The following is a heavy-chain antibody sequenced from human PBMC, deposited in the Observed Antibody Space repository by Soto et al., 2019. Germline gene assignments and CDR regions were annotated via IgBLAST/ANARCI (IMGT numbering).Heavy chain of an antibody. CDR3: ASDGDFDALDV. CDR1: GLTVSSNY. J-gene: IGHJ3*01. D-gene: IGHD4-17*01. V-gene: IGHV3-66*01. CDR2: IYNGGST. Sequence: EVQLVESGGGLVQPVGSLKLSCAASGLTVSSNYMSWVRRAPGEGLEWVSVIYNGGSTQYADSVKGRFTISRDNFKNMVDLQMNSLRAEDTAVYYCASDGDFDALDVWGEGTMVSVSS.